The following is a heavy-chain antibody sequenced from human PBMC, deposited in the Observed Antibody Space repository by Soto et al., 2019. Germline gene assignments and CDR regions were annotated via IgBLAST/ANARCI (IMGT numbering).Heavy chain of an antibody. D-gene: IGHD6-19*01. CDR3: ARGGAVAGIFYYYYMDV. Sequence: GASVKVSRKASGYSFTSYGISWVRQAPGQGLEWMGWISAYNGNTNYAQKLQGRVTMTTDTSTSTAYMELRSLRSDDTAVYYCARGGAVAGIFYYYYMDVWGKGTTVTVSS. CDR1: GYSFTSYG. CDR2: ISAYNGNT. V-gene: IGHV1-18*01. J-gene: IGHJ6*03.